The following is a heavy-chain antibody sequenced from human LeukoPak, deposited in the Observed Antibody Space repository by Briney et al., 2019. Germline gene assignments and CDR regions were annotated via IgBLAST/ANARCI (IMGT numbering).Heavy chain of an antibody. CDR1: GFTVSSNY. CDR3: ARAPQSHYYDSRSPDY. V-gene: IGHV3-53*01. Sequence: GGSLRLSCAASGFTVSSNYMSWVRQAPGKGLEWVSVIYSGGSTYCADSVKGRFTISRDNSKNTLYLQMNSLRAEDMAVYYCARAPQSHYYDSRSPDYWGQGTLVTVSS. CDR2: IYSGGST. J-gene: IGHJ4*02. D-gene: IGHD3-22*01.